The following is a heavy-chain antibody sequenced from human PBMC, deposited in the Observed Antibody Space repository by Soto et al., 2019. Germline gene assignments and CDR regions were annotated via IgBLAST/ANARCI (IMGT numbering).Heavy chain of an antibody. CDR2: ISAYNGNT. CDR3: ARIPDYYDSSGFDY. Sequence: GASVKGSCKASGYTFTSYCISWVLQAPGQGLEWMGWISAYNGNTNYAQKLQGRVTMTTDTSTSTAYMELRSLRSDDTAVYYCARIPDYYDSSGFDYWGQGTLVTVSS. D-gene: IGHD3-22*01. V-gene: IGHV1-18*01. CDR1: GYTFTSYC. J-gene: IGHJ4*02.